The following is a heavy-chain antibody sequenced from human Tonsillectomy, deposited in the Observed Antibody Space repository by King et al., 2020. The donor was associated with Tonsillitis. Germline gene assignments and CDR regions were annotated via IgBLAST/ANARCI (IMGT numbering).Heavy chain of an antibody. V-gene: IGHV3-53*01. D-gene: IGHD3-22*01. CDR2: IYGGGTT. Sequence: VQLVESGGGLMQPGGSLRLSCAASGFSVSSHYMSWVRQAPGKGLEWVSVIYGGGTTYYADLVKGRFTISRDNSENTLYLQMNRLRAEDTAMYYCARVNYYDSSGYWSPYYFDYWGQGTLVTVSS. J-gene: IGHJ4*02. CDR1: GFSVSSHY. CDR3: ARVNYYDSSGYWSPYYFDY.